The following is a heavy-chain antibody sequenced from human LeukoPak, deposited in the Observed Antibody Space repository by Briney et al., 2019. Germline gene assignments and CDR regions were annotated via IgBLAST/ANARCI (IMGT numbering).Heavy chain of an antibody. Sequence: PGVSLRLSCAASGFTFSSYSMNWVRQAPGKGREGISSLSGSSSYIDYAYSVKVRFTISRDNATNSLYLQMNRLRAEDKAVYYCERDQYYDFWSGYSPTNYYYYYMDVWGKGTTVTVSS. D-gene: IGHD3-3*01. CDR1: GFTFSSYS. CDR3: ERDQYYDFWSGYSPTNYYYYYMDV. CDR2: LSGSSSYI. J-gene: IGHJ6*03. V-gene: IGHV3-21*01.